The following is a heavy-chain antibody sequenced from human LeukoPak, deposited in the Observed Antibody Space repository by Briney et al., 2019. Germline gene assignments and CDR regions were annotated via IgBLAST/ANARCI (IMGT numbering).Heavy chain of an antibody. D-gene: IGHD5-12*01. CDR2: ISHDGGFK. J-gene: IGHJ4*02. CDR3: ARPPPLDFCGRDNCYDFDY. CDR1: GFSLSHFA. V-gene: IGHV3-30*19. Sequence: GKSLRLSCAVSGFSLSHFAIHWVRQAPGKGLEWVAVISHDGGFKNYAESVKGRFSISRDNSKNTVILEMNNVRPEDTALYYCARPPPLDFCGRDNCYDFDYWGRGTLVTVSS.